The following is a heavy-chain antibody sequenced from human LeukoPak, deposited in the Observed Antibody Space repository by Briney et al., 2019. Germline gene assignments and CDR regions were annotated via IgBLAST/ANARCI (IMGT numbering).Heavy chain of an antibody. CDR1: GFTFSSYA. D-gene: IGHD3-10*01. Sequence: GGSLRLSCAASGFTFSSYAMHWVRQAPGKGLEWVAVISYDGSSKYYADSVKGRFTISRDNSKNTLYLQMNSLRAEDTAVYYCARDHLVRGVIEFYFDYWGQGTLVTVSS. CDR2: ISYDGSSK. J-gene: IGHJ4*02. V-gene: IGHV3-30-3*01. CDR3: ARDHLVRGVIEFYFDY.